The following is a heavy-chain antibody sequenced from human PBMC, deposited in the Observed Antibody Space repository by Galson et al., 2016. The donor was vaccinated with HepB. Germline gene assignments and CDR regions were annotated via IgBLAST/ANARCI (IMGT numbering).Heavy chain of an antibody. V-gene: IGHV3-30*18. CDR3: AKDLSPHRLLNIALPGRGPFDF. CDR1: GFTFSSFG. Sequence: SLRLSCAASGFTFSSFGMHWVRQAPGKGLEWVAVIPYEGSRKYYTDSVKGRFTVSRHNSKNILYLQMNSLRTDDTAVYYCAKDLSPHRLLNIALPGRGPFDFWGQGTLATVSS. J-gene: IGHJ4*02. CDR2: IPYEGSRK. D-gene: IGHD2-21*02.